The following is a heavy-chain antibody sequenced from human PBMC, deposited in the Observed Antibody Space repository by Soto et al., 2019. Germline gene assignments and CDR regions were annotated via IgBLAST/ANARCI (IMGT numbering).Heavy chain of an antibody. CDR3: ARLVYDTRLNYMYFDF. Sequence: SSETLSLTCAVSGVSLTSGNWWTWVRQSPQRGLEYIGEIFHDGTANYYPSFERRVAMSVDTSRNQFSLKLTSVTAADTAVYFCARLVYDTRLNYMYFDFWGPGTLVTVSS. J-gene: IGHJ4*02. V-gene: IGHV4-4*02. D-gene: IGHD3-10*01. CDR1: GVSLTSGNW. CDR2: IFHDGTA.